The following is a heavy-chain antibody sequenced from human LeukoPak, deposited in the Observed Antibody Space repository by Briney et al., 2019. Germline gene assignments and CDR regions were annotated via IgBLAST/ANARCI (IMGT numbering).Heavy chain of an antibody. CDR1: GFTFSNAW. J-gene: IGHJ4*02. CDR2: TKSKTDGGTT. CDR3: TTSEY. Sequence: GGSLRLSCAASGFTFSNAWMSWVRQAPGKGLEWVGRTKSKTDGGTTDYAAPVKGRFTISTDGSQNTLYLQMNSLKTEDTAVYYCTTSEYWGQGTLVTVSS. V-gene: IGHV3-15*01.